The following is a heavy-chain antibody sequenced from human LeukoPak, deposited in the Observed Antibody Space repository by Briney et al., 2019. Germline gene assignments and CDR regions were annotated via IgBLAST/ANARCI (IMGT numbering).Heavy chain of an antibody. CDR3: ARDLIAAAGTQAYYYGTDV. D-gene: IGHD6-13*01. V-gene: IGHV4-4*07. CDR1: GGSIRSYF. Sequence: PSETLSLTCTVSGGSIRSYFWTWIRQPAGKGLEWIGLIYTNGSTNYNPSLKSRVTMSVDMSKNQLSLKLNSVTAADTAVYYCARDLIAAAGTQAYYYGTDVWGQGTTVTVSS. J-gene: IGHJ6*02. CDR2: IYTNGST.